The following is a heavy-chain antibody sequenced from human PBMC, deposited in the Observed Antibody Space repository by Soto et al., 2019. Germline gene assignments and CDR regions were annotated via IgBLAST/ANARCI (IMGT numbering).Heavy chain of an antibody. D-gene: IGHD2-21*01. J-gene: IGHJ4*02. V-gene: IGHV3-30*18. CDR1: GFTFSSYG. CDR2: ISYDGSNK. Sequence: GGSLRLSCAASGFTFSSYGMHWVRQAPGKGLEWVAVISYDGSNKYYADSVKGRFTISRDNSKNTLYLQMNSLRAEDTAVYYCAKIPGFYWGQGTLVTVS. CDR3: AKIPGFY.